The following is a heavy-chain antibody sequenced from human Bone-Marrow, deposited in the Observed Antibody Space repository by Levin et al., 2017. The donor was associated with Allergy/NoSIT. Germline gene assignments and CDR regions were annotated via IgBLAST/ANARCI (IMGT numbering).Heavy chain of an antibody. D-gene: IGHD5-12*01. CDR1: GFTFSSYA. V-gene: IGHV3-30*04. J-gene: IGHJ5*02. Sequence: PGGSLRLSCAASGFTFSSYAMHWVRQAPGKGLEWVAVISYDGSNKYYADSVKGRFTISRDNSKNTLYLQMNSLRAEDTAVYYCARDRGSGGYSGYDADLLGWFDPWGQGTLVTVSS. CDR3: ARDRGSGGYSGYDADLLGWFDP. CDR2: ISYDGSNK.